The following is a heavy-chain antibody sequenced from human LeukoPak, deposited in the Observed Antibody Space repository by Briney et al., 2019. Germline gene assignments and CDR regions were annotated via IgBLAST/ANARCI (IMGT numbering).Heavy chain of an antibody. CDR2: INAGNGTT. D-gene: IGHD2-2*01. V-gene: IGHV1-3*01. J-gene: IGHJ5*02. Sequence: ASAKVSCKASGDTFTSYAMHCGRHAPGQRLEWMGWINAGNGTTKYSQTFQGRVTITRDTSASTAYMELSSLRSEDTAVYYCARGVVVVPAAKNTPLGWFDPWGQGTLVTVSS. CDR3: ARGVVVVPAAKNTPLGWFDP. CDR1: GDTFTSYA.